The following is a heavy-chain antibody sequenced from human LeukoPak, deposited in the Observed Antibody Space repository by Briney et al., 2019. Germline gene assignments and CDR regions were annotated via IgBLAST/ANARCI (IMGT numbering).Heavy chain of an antibody. CDR2: INHSGST. J-gene: IGHJ4*02. Sequence: PSHTQSLICAVYVGSFSGYYCSCIRQPPGKGLEWIGEINHSGSTNYNPSLKSRVTISVDTSKNQFSLKLSSVIAADTAVYYCASRGGAALGFDYWGQGTLVTVSS. V-gene: IGHV4-34*01. CDR1: VGSFSGYY. D-gene: IGHD6-6*01. CDR3: ASRGGAALGFDY.